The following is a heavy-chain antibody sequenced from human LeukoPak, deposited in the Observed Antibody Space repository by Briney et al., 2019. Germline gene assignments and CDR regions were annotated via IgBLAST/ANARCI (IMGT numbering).Heavy chain of an antibody. CDR3: ARTYGSGSLDY. CDR2: ISGSGDAI. CDR1: GFAFSNHN. J-gene: IGHJ4*02. Sequence: AGGSLRLSRVASGFAFSNHNMDWVRQAPGKGLEWVSYISGSGDAIFYADSVRGRFTISRDNAKNSVYLQMNSLRAEDTAVYYCARTYGSGSLDYGGQGTLVTVSS. V-gene: IGHV3-48*01. D-gene: IGHD2-15*01.